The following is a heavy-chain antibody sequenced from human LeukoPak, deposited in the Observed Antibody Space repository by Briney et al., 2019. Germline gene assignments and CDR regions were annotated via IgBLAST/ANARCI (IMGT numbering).Heavy chain of an antibody. CDR3: ASDFGRVMVRGEYYFDY. D-gene: IGHD3-10*01. CDR1: GGTFSSYT. J-gene: IGHJ4*02. V-gene: IGHV1-69*02. CDR2: IIPIPGIA. Sequence: SVKVSCKASGGTFSSYTISWVRQAPGQGLEWMGRIIPIPGIANYAQKFQGRVTITADKSTSTAYMELSSLRSEDTAVYYCASDFGRVMVRGEYYFDYWGQGTLVTVSS.